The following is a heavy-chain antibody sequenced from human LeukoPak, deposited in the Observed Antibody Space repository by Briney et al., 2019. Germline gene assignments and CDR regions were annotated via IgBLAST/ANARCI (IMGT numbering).Heavy chain of an antibody. D-gene: IGHD3-10*01. CDR2: INHSGST. V-gene: IGHV4-34*01. J-gene: IGHJ5*02. CDR1: GGSFSGYY. Sequence: SETLSLTCAVYGGSFSGYYWSWIRQPPGKGLEWIGEINHSGSTNYNPSLKSRVTISVDTSKNQFSLKLSSVTAADTAVYYCARAGVTYYYGLNWFDPWGQGTLVTVSP. CDR3: ARAGVTYYYGLNWFDP.